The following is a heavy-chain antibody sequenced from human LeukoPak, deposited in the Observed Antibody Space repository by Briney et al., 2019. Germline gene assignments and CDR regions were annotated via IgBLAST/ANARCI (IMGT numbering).Heavy chain of an antibody. J-gene: IGHJ4*02. CDR1: GYTFTSYA. V-gene: IGHV1-3*01. CDR2: INAGNGNT. Sequence: GASVKVSCKASGYTFTSYAMHWVRQAPGQRLEWMGWINAGNGNTKYSQKFQGRVTITRNTSISTAYMELSSLRSEDTAVYYCARGLRKSNDLGGYWGQGTLVTVSS. CDR3: ARGLRKSNDLGGY. D-gene: IGHD3-16*01.